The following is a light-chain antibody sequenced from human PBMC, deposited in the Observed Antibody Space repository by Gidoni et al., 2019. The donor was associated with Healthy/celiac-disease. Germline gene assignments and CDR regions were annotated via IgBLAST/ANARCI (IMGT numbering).Light chain of an antibody. CDR2: AAS. J-gene: IGKJ2*01. V-gene: IGKV1-39*01. CDR1: QSSSSY. CDR3: QQSYSTPLT. Sequence: DNQMTQSPSSLSASVGDSVTITCRASQSSSSYLNVYQQKPGKAPKLLIYAASSLQRGVPSRFSGSGSGTDFTLTISSLQPEDFATYYCQQSYSTPLTFGHGTKLEIK.